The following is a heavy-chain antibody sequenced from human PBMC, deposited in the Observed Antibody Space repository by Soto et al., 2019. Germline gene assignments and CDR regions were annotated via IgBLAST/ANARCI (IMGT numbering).Heavy chain of an antibody. CDR3: TRDQGGSYDSWFDP. V-gene: IGHV3-21*01. Sequence: EVQVVESGGGLVKPGGSLRLSCNFSFSMYSMDWVRQAPGKRLECVASISSGSAFIKYADSVKGRFTISRDNAKNSVSLQMDSLRVEDTAMYYCTRDQGGSYDSWFDPWGRGTLVTVSS. D-gene: IGHD1-26*01. J-gene: IGHJ5*02. CDR2: ISSGSAFI. CDR1: SFSMYS.